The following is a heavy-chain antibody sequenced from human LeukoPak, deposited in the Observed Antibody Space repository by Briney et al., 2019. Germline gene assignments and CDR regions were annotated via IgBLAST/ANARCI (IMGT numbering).Heavy chain of an antibody. CDR1: GFIFSNAW. CDR2: LKSKTDGGTT. CDR3: TTRLPDIVVVPAALFDY. V-gene: IGHV3-15*01. J-gene: IGHJ4*02. D-gene: IGHD2-2*01. Sequence: GGSLRLSCAASGFIFSNAWMSWVRQAPGKGLEWVGRLKSKTDGGTTDYAAPVKGRFTISRDDSKNTLYLQMNSLKTEDTAVYYCTTRLPDIVVVPAALFDYWGQGTLVTVSS.